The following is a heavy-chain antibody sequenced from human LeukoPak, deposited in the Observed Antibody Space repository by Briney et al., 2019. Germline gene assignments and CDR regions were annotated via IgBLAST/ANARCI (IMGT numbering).Heavy chain of an antibody. J-gene: IGHJ4*02. Sequence: GGSLRLSCSASGFSFSNSWMTWVRQAPGKGLEWVANINQDGSRIHYVDSVKGRFTISRDNAKNSLYLQMNSLRAEDTAVYYCARDRLCSGGSCYHEGFYFDYWGQGTLVTVSS. CDR3: ARDRLCSGGSCYHEGFYFDY. CDR1: GFSFSNSW. D-gene: IGHD2-15*01. V-gene: IGHV3-7*01. CDR2: INQDGSRI.